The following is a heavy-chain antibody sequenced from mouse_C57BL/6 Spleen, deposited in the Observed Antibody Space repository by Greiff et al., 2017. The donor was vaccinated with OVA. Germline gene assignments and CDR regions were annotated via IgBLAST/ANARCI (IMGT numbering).Heavy chain of an antibody. J-gene: IGHJ3*01. CDR2: IDPSDSET. D-gene: IGHD4-1*01. CDR1: GYTFTSYW. V-gene: IGHV1-52*01. CDR3: ARRTNWEGDWFAY. Sequence: QVQLQQPGAELVRPGSSVKLSCKASGYTFTSYWMHWVKQRPRQGLEWIGNIDPSDSETHYNQKFKDKATLTVDKSSSTAYMQLSSLTSEDSAVYYCARRTNWEGDWFAYWGQGTLVTVSA.